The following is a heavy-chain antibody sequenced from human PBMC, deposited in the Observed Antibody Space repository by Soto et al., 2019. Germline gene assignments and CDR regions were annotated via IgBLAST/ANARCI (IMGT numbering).Heavy chain of an antibody. J-gene: IGHJ4*02. D-gene: IGHD3-10*01. CDR1: GFTFSSYA. CDR2: ISGSGGNT. CDR3: AKDERGGSGSYCVY. V-gene: IGHV3-23*01. Sequence: EVQLLESGGGLVQPGGSLRLSCAASGFTFSSYAMTWVRQAPGKGLEWVSGISGSGGNTYYADSVKGRFTVSRESSKNTLYLQMNSLRAEDTAVYYCAKDERGGSGSYCVYWGQGTLVTVSS.